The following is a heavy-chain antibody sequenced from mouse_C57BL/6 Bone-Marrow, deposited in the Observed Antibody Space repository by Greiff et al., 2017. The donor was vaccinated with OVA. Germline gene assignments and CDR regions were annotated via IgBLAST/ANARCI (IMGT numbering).Heavy chain of an antibody. J-gene: IGHJ3*01. V-gene: IGHV1-82*01. CDR2: IYPGDGDT. CDR3: ATTTTYGFAY. D-gene: IGHD1-1*01. CDR1: GYAFSSSW. Sequence: QVQLKESGPELVKPGASVKISCKASGYAFSSSWMNWVKQRPGKGLEWIGRIYPGDGDTNYNGKFKGKATLTADKSSSTAYMQLSSLTSEDSAVYFCATTTTYGFAYWGQGTLVTVSA.